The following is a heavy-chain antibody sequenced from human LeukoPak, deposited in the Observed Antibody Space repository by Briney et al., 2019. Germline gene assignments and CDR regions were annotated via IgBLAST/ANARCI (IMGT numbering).Heavy chain of an antibody. V-gene: IGHV3-7*01. CDR2: IKQDGSEK. Sequence: GGSLRLSCAASGFTFSSYWMSWVRQAPGKGLELVANIKQDGSEKYYVDSVKGRFTISRDNAKNSLYLQMNSLRAEDTAVYYCARDLGYGSGSYYNAYWFDPWGQGTLVTVSS. D-gene: IGHD3-10*01. CDR1: GFTFSSYW. J-gene: IGHJ5*02. CDR3: ARDLGYGSGSYYNAYWFDP.